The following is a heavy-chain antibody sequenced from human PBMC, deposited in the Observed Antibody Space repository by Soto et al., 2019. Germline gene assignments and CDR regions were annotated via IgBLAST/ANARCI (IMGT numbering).Heavy chain of an antibody. CDR3: AKDSPYCTNGVCHKFDY. D-gene: IGHD2-8*01. CDR1: GFTFSSYA. CDR2: ISGSGGST. V-gene: IGHV3-23*01. Sequence: EVQLLESGGGLVQPGGSLRLSCAASGFTFSSYAMSWVRQAPGKGLEWVSAISGSGGSTYYADSVKGRFTISRDNSKNTLYLQMNSLRAEDTAVYYCAKDSPYCTNGVCHKFDYWGQGTLVTVSS. J-gene: IGHJ4*02.